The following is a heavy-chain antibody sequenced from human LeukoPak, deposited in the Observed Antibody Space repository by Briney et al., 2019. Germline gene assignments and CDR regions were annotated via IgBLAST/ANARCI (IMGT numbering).Heavy chain of an antibody. CDR1: GGSVSSGSYY. CDR2: IYYSGST. Sequence: ASETLSLTCTVSGGSVSSGSYYWSWIRQPPGKGLEWIGYIYYSGSTNYNPSLKSRVTISVDTSKNQFSLKLSSVTAADTAVYYCARGVVPAAKFDYWGPGTLVTVSS. V-gene: IGHV4-61*01. J-gene: IGHJ4*02. CDR3: ARGVVPAAKFDY. D-gene: IGHD2-2*01.